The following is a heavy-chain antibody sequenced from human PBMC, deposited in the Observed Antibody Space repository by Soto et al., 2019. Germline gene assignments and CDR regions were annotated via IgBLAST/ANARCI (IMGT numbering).Heavy chain of an antibody. CDR2: VYWDDSK. J-gene: IGHJ4*02. D-gene: IGHD2-2*01. CDR1: GFSLSTRDVG. V-gene: IGHV2-5*02. Sequence: ESGPTLVNPTQTLTLTCTFSGFSLSTRDVGVGWIRQPPGEALEWLGVVYWDDSKTYSPSLESRLTITKDTSKNQVVLRMTKMDPVDTATYYCAHCRGGVASFWGQGTLVTVSS. CDR3: AHCRGGVASF.